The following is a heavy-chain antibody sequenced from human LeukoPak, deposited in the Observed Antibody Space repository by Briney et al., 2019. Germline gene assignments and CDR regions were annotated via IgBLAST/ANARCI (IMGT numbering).Heavy chain of an antibody. CDR1: GYTFTGYY. D-gene: IGHD3-10*01. CDR2: INPNSGGT. CDR3: ARGSGASGIYGMDV. V-gene: IGHV1-2*04. J-gene: IGHJ6*02. Sequence: ASVKVSCKASGYTFTGYYMHWVRQAPGQGREWMGWINPNSGGTNYAQKFQGWVTMTRDTSISTAYMELSRLRSDDTAVYYCARGSGASGIYGMDVWGQGTTVTVSS.